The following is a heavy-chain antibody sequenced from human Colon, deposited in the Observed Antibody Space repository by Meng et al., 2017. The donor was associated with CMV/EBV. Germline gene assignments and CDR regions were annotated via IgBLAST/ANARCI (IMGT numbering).Heavy chain of an antibody. D-gene: IGHD1-1*01. CDR2: IYPADSDT. Sequence: GESLKISCRGSGYTFTSHWIAWVRQKPGKGLEWMGFIYPADSDTACSPSVQGQVTISVDKSSDTVYLQWDSLKASDTATYYCARHTTLDDWFDPWGQGTMVTVSS. CDR3: ARHTTLDDWFDP. J-gene: IGHJ5*02. V-gene: IGHV5-51*01. CDR1: GYTFTSHW.